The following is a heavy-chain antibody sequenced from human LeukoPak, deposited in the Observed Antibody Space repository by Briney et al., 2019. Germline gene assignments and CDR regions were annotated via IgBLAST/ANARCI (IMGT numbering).Heavy chain of an antibody. D-gene: IGHD3-9*01. CDR3: ARDLPDNWFDP. CDR2: INPDSGGT. J-gene: IGHJ5*02. V-gene: IGHV1-2*02. CDR1: GYTFTGYY. Sequence: GASVKVSCKASGYTFTGYYMHWVRQAPGQGLEWMGWINPDSGGTNYAQIFRGRVTMTRDTSISTAYMELSRLRSDDTAVYYCARDLPDNWFDPWGQGTLVTVSS.